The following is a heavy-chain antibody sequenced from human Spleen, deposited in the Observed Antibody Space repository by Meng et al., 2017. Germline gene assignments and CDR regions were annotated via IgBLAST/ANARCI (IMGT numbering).Heavy chain of an antibody. Sequence: VQLAPPGVRGNKPVAPVKAPGTPSGYTFPAYWLHWGRRAPGQGLEWMGRINPKSGDTHYAQRFQGRVTMTGDTSISTAYMELSGLRSDDTAMYYCARDEDISAAGKLFGDSWGQGTLVTVSS. CDR2: INPKSGDT. CDR3: ARDEDISAAGKLFGDS. V-gene: IGHV1-2*06. CDR1: GYTFPAYW. D-gene: IGHD6-13*01. J-gene: IGHJ4*02.